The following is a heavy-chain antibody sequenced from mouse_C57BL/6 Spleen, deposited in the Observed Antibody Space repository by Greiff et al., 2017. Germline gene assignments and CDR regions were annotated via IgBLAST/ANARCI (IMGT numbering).Heavy chain of an antibody. CDR1: GFTFNTYA. CDR3: VRDRGSSYYYAMDY. V-gene: IGHV10-3*01. J-gene: IGHJ4*01. D-gene: IGHD1-1*01. Sequence: VQLQQSGGGLVQPKGSLKLSCAASGFTFNTYAMHWVRQAPGQGLEWVARIRRKSSNSASYYDVSVKDRFTISRDESQSMLYLKTNIRNTEETAVYYCVRDRGSSYYYAMDYWGQGTSVTVSS. CDR2: IRRKSSNSAS.